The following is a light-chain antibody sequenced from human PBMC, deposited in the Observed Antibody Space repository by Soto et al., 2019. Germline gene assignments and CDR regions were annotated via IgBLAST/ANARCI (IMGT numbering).Light chain of an antibody. CDR1: SSDVGSYNL. V-gene: IGLV2-23*01. J-gene: IGLJ1*01. CDR3: CSYAGSSTFYV. Sequence: QSALTQPASVSGSPEQSITISCTGTSSDVGSYNLVSWYQHHPGKAPKLMIYEGSKRPSGVSNRFSGSKSGNTASLTISGLQAEDEADYYCCSYAGSSTFYVFGTGTKLTVL. CDR2: EGS.